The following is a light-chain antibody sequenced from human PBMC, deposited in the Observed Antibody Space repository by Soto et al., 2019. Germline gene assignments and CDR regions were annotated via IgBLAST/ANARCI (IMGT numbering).Light chain of an antibody. CDR3: QKHNAAPLT. CDR1: QSLNSR. Sequence: DIQLTQSPSTLSASVGDRVTLTCRAAQSLNSRLAWYQHRPGKAPRLLIYDASTLESGVPSRFSGSGSGTEFTLTISNLQPEDVATYYCQKHNAAPLTFGGGTKVDIK. J-gene: IGKJ4*01. V-gene: IGKV1-5*01. CDR2: DAS.